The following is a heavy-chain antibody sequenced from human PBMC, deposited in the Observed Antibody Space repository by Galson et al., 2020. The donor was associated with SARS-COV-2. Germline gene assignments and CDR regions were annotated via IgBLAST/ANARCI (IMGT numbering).Heavy chain of an antibody. D-gene: IGHD3-22*01. CDR3: AKSSSGYPSYYLEY. J-gene: IGHJ4*01. CDR2: ISTSVSST. Sequence: GGSLRLSCAASALTFTNYAMSWVRQAPGKGLEWVSSISTSVSSTYYADSVKGRFTISRDNSRNTLYLQRNSLRAEDTAVYYCAKSSSGYPSYYLEYWGHGHLVTVSS. CDR1: ALTFTNYA. V-gene: IGHV3-23*01.